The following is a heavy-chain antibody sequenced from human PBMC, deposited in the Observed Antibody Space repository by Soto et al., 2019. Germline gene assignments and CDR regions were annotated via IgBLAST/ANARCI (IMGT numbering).Heavy chain of an antibody. D-gene: IGHD3-16*01. V-gene: IGHV2-5*02. CDR3: APIPNYYQYDWFDP. J-gene: IGHJ5*02. Sequence: QITLKESGPPLVKPTQTLTLTCTFSGFSLTTRGVGVGWIRQPPGKALECLALIYWDDDKRYSPSLQSRLSITKDTSKNQVVLTMTNVDPVDTATYSCAPIPNYYQYDWFDPWGQGTLVSVSS. CDR2: IYWDDDK. CDR1: GFSLTTRGVG.